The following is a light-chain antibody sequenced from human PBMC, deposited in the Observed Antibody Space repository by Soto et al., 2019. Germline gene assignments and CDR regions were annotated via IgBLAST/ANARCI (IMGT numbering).Light chain of an antibody. J-gene: IGKJ2*01. CDR2: GAS. CDR1: QSISDT. V-gene: IGKV3-15*01. Sequence: EIVMTQSPATLSVSPGGRATLSCRASQSISDTLAWYQQKPGQAPRLLIHGASTRATGFPARFSGSGSGTDFTLTISSLQSEDFAVYYCQHLTGTFGQGTTLEIK. CDR3: QHLTGT.